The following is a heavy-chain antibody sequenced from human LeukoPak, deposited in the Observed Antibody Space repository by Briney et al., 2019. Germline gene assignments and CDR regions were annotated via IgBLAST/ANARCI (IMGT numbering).Heavy chain of an antibody. D-gene: IGHD5-18*01. CDR1: GGSISSYY. Sequence: SETLSLTCTVSGGSISSYYWSWIRQPPGKGLEWIGYIYYSGSTNYNPSLKSRVTIPVDTSKNQFSLKLRSVTAADTAVYYCARDRRDTSMVWDYWGQGTLVTVSS. J-gene: IGHJ4*02. CDR2: IYYSGST. V-gene: IGHV4-59*01. CDR3: ARDRRDTSMVWDY.